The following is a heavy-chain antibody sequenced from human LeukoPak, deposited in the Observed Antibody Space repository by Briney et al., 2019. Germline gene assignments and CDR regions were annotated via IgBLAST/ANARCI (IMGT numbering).Heavy chain of an antibody. D-gene: IGHD6-19*01. V-gene: IGHV3-7*03. CDR3: ARDIGSSAWYLFDS. Sequence: GGSLRLSCGASGFTLSSYWMSWVRQAPGKGLEWVANIKQEGSERYYVDSVKGRFTISRDNAKNSLYLQMNSLRAEDTAVYYCARDIGSSAWYLFDSWGQGTLVTVSS. J-gene: IGHJ4*02. CDR2: IKQEGSER. CDR1: GFTLSSYW.